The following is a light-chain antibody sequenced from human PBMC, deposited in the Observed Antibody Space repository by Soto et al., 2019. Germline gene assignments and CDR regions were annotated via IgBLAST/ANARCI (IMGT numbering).Light chain of an antibody. J-gene: IGKJ1*01. CDR1: QSVTSN. CDR2: GAS. Sequence: EIVMTQSPATLSVSPGERATLSCRASQSVTSNLAWYQQKPGRAPRLLIYGASTRATGIPARFSGSGSGTEFTLTISNLQSEDFAVYYCQQRSNWPPWTFGQGTKVEIK. CDR3: QQRSNWPPWT. V-gene: IGKV3-15*01.